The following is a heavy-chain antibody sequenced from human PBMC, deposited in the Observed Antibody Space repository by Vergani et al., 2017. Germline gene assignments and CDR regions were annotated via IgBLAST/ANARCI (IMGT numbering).Heavy chain of an antibody. CDR1: GVSITTYY. CDR3: AGDGSSWQRVDY. V-gene: IGHV4-59*01. Sequence: QVRLQESGPGLVKPSETLSLICTVSGVSITTYYWCWVRQPPGKGLEWLGYIYYSGSTTYNPSLKSRLTISVDTSKNQFSLRLSSVTAADTALYYCAGDGSSWQRVDYWGQGTLVTVSS. D-gene: IGHD6-13*01. J-gene: IGHJ4*02. CDR2: IYYSGST.